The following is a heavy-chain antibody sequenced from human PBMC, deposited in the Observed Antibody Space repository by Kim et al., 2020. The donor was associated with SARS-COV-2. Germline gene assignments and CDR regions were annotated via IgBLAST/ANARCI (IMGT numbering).Heavy chain of an antibody. CDR1: GGSISSSSYY. D-gene: IGHD6-19*01. J-gene: IGHJ2*01. CDR2: IYYSGST. Sequence: SETLSLTCTVSGGSISSSSYYWGWIRQPPGKGLEWIGSIYYSGSTYYNPSLKSRVTISVDTSKNQFSLKLSSVTAADTAVYYCARDRASSGFRYFDLWGRGTLVTVSS. V-gene: IGHV4-39*07. CDR3: ARDRASSGFRYFDL.